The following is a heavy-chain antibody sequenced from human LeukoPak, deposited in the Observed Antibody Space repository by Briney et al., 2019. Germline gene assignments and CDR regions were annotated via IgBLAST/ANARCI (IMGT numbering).Heavy chain of an antibody. Sequence: GGSLRLSGAASGFTFSSYSMNWVRQAPGKGLDWVSSISSSSRYIYYADSVKGRFTISRDNAKNLLYLQMNSLRAEDTAVYYCARDRPYGDYAWEGGTYYFDYWGQGTLVLVSS. CDR1: GFTFSSYS. D-gene: IGHD4-17*01. V-gene: IGHV3-21*01. J-gene: IGHJ4*02. CDR2: ISSSSRYI. CDR3: ARDRPYGDYAWEGGTYYFDY.